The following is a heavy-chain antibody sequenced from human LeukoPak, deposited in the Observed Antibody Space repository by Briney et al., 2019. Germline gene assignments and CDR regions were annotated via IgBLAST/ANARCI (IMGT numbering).Heavy chain of an antibody. V-gene: IGHV4-59*01. CDR3: AREVRLERLSGSYGMDV. CDR2: IYYSGST. Sequence: SETLSLTCTVSGGSISSYYWSWIRQPPGKGLEWIGYIYYSGSTNYNPSLKSRVTISVDTSKNQFSLKLSSVTAADTAVYYCAREVRLERLSGSYGMDVWGQGTTVTVSS. CDR1: GGSISSYY. J-gene: IGHJ6*02. D-gene: IGHD1-1*01.